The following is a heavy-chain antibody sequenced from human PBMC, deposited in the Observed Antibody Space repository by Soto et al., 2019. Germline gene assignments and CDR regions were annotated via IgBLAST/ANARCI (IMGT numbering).Heavy chain of an antibody. CDR3: ARRRYYYDSSGYGPLRDAFDI. Sequence: GASVKVSCKASGYTFTSYAMHWVRQATGQRLEWMGWINAGNGNTKYSQKFQGRVTITRDTSASTAYMELSSLRSEDTAVYYCARRRYYYDSSGYGPLRDAFDIWGQGTMVTVSS. J-gene: IGHJ3*02. CDR2: INAGNGNT. CDR1: GYTFTSYA. V-gene: IGHV1-3*01. D-gene: IGHD3-22*01.